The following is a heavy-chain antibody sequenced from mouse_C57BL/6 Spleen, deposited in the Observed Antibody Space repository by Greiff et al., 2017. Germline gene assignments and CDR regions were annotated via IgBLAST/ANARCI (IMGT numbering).Heavy chain of an antibody. Sequence: QVQLQQSGAELVKPGASVKISCKASGYAFSSYWMNWVKQRPGKGLEWIGQIYPGDGDTNYNGKFKGKATLTADKSSSTAYMQLSSLTSEDSAVYFCARWDTTVVATDAMDYWGQGTSVTVSS. D-gene: IGHD1-1*01. V-gene: IGHV1-80*01. CDR2: IYPGDGDT. J-gene: IGHJ4*01. CDR3: ARWDTTVVATDAMDY. CDR1: GYAFSSYW.